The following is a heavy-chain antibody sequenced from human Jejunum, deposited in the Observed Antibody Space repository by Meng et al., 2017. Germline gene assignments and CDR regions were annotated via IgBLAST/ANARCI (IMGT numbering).Heavy chain of an antibody. D-gene: IGHD6-19*01. J-gene: IGHJ4*02. CDR2: IFRTGTS. V-gene: IGHV4-4*02. Sequence: QVPLQEPGPGLVKPSGTLSLTCAVSGDSISSDNWWSWVRQPPGKGPEWIGDIFRTGTSNYSPSLRSRVAIYMDKSKNQFSLSLNSVTAADTAVYYCARKGGTYSTGHFPHFDYWGQGTLVTVSS. CDR1: GDSISSDNW. CDR3: ARKGGTYSTGHFPHFDY.